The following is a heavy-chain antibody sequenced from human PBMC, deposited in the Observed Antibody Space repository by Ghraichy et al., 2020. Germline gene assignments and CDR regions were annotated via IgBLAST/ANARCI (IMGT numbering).Heavy chain of an antibody. CDR1: GVSISKTNNY. D-gene: IGHD2-2*01. CDR2: FYYSGST. CDR3: ASTEDVVPAALWVF. J-gene: IGHJ4*02. Sequence: SETLSLTCTVSGVSISKTNNYWGWIRQPPGKGLEWIGNFYYSGSTHYNPSLKSRVTISVDTSKNQFSLKLTSVTAADTALYYCASTEDVVPAALWVFWGQGTLVSVPS. V-gene: IGHV4-39*01.